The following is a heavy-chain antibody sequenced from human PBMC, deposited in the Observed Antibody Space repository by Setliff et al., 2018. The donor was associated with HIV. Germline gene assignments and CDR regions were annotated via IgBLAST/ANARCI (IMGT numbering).Heavy chain of an antibody. CDR2: IYYSGST. CDR1: DGSFSSDY. V-gene: IGHV4-59*01. D-gene: IGHD5-12*01. CDR3: ARAEMATIVAFDI. Sequence: ASETLSLTCTVSDGSFSSDYWTWIRQTPGKGLEWIGYIYYSGSTKYNPSLTSRVTISVDTSKNHFSLKLTSVTAADTAVYYCARAEMATIVAFDIWGQGTMVTVS. J-gene: IGHJ3*02.